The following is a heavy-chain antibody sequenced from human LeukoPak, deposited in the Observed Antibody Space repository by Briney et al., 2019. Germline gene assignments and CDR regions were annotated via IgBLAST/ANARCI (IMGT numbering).Heavy chain of an antibody. J-gene: IGHJ4*02. CDR2: ITSSSGTI. Sequence: PGGSLRLSCAASGFTFIIYSMNWVRQAPGKGLEWISYITSSSGTIYYTDSVKGRFTISRDNAKNSLYLQMNSLRAEDTAVYYCARVAPGHDIGRGYFDYWGQGTLVTVSS. D-gene: IGHD2-21*01. V-gene: IGHV3-48*01. CDR1: GFTFIIYS. CDR3: ARVAPGHDIGRGYFDY.